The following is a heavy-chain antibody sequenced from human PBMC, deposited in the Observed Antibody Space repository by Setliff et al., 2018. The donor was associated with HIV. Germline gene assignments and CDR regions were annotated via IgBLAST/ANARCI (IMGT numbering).Heavy chain of an antibody. CDR3: AGPRGDEAFDI. Sequence: SVKVSCKASGGTSSTHAMNWVRQAPGQGLEWMGQIISILDITNYAQKFQGRVTFTADESTSTMYMELSSLTSDDTAVYYCAGPRGDEAFDIWGQGTMGTVS. CDR2: IISILDIT. CDR1: GGTSSTHA. V-gene: IGHV1-69*10. J-gene: IGHJ3*02.